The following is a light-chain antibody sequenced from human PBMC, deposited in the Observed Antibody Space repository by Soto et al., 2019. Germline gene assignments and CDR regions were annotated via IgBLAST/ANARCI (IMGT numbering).Light chain of an antibody. Sequence: QSALTQPRSVSGSPGQSVTVSCTGTSSDVGGYNYVAWYQQHPGKAPKLMISDVNKRPSGVPDRFSGSKSGNTASLTISGLQADDEADYYCCSFAGRSFVFGTGTKVTVL. CDR2: DVN. CDR3: CSFAGRSFV. V-gene: IGLV2-11*01. J-gene: IGLJ1*01. CDR1: SSDVGGYNY.